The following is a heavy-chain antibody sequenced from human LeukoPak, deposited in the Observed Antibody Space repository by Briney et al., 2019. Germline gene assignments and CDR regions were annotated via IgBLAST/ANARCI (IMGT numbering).Heavy chain of an antibody. CDR2: IRSKANSYAT. Sequence: PGGSLRLSCAASGFTFSSYAMHWVRQASGKGLGWVGRIRSKANSYATAYAASVKGRFTISRDDSKNTAYLQMNSLKTEDTAVYYCTGAMEVRGVIMEYWGQGTLVTVSS. D-gene: IGHD3-10*01. V-gene: IGHV3-73*01. CDR1: GFTFSSYA. J-gene: IGHJ4*02. CDR3: TGAMEVRGVIMEY.